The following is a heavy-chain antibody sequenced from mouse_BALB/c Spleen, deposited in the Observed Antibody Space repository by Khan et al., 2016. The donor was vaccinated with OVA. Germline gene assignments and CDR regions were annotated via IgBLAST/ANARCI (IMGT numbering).Heavy chain of an antibody. V-gene: IGHV2-6*02. J-gene: IGHJ4*01. Sequence: VELVESGPGLVAPSQSLSITCTVSGFSLTTYGVHWVRQPPGKGLEWLVVIWSDGITTYNSAPKSRLSISKDNSKSQVFLKMNSLQTDDTAMYYCARGGFYAMDYWGQGTSVTVSS. CDR2: IWSDGIT. CDR1: GFSLTTYG. CDR3: ARGGFYAMDY.